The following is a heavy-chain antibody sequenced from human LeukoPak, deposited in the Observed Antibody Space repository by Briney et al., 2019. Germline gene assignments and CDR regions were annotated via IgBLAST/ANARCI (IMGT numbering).Heavy chain of an antibody. CDR2: ISGSGDNT. J-gene: IGHJ4*02. V-gene: IGHV3-23*01. Sequence: GGSLRLSCAASGFTFSSYSMNWVRQAPGKGLEWVSGISGSGDNTYYADSVKGRFTISRDNSRNTLYVQVNSLGTEDTAAYYCAKGSYYDSSGSFYFDYWGQGTLVTVSS. CDR3: AKGSYYDSSGSFYFDY. D-gene: IGHD3-22*01. CDR1: GFTFSSYS.